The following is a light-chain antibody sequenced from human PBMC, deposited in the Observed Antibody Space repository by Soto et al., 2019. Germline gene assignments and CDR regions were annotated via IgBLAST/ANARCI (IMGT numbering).Light chain of an antibody. CDR3: QQRSSWPT. CDR2: DTS. CDR1: QGVSRY. V-gene: IGKV3-11*01. J-gene: IGKJ4*01. Sequence: EIVLPQSPPTLFCSPGEKATPSSRASQGVSRYLAWYQQKPGQAPRLLIYDTSHRATGIPARFSGSGSGTDFTLTISSLEPEDFTVYYCQQRSSWPTFGGGTKVEIK.